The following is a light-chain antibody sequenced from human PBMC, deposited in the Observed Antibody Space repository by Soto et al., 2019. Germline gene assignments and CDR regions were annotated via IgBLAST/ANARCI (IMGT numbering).Light chain of an antibody. V-gene: IGLV2-14*03. Sequence: QSVLPQPASVSGSPGQSITISCTGTSSDVGGYNYVSWYQQHPGKAPKLMIYDVSNRPSGVSNRFSGSKSGNTASLTISGLQSEDEADYYCSSYTSSSLQVFGTGTKLTVL. CDR1: SSDVGGYNY. CDR2: DVS. J-gene: IGLJ1*01. CDR3: SSYTSSSLQV.